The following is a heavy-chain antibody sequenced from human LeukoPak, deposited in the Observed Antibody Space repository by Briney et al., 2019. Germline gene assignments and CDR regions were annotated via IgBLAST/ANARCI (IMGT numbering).Heavy chain of an antibody. Sequence: PGGSLRLSCAASGFTFDDYAMHWVRQGPGKGLEWVSGISWNSGSIGYADSVKGRFTISRDNAKNSLYLQINSLRVEDTAVYYCAREGWLDPWGQGTLVIVPS. CDR1: GFTFDDYA. CDR2: ISWNSGSI. J-gene: IGHJ5*02. CDR3: AREGWLDP. V-gene: IGHV3-9*01.